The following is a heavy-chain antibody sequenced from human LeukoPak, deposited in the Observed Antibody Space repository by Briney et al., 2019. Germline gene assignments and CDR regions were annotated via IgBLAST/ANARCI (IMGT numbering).Heavy chain of an antibody. Sequence: GGSLRLSCAASGFHFSAYDMHWVRQAPGEGLEWVAYFGHSGTIYYADSVRGRFTISRDNAKNSLHLQMNRLRADDTAVYYCAGYGDYPYWGQGTPVTVSS. CDR2: FGHSGTI. CDR3: AGYGDYPY. V-gene: IGHV3-69-1*01. CDR1: GFHFSAYD. J-gene: IGHJ4*02. D-gene: IGHD4-17*01.